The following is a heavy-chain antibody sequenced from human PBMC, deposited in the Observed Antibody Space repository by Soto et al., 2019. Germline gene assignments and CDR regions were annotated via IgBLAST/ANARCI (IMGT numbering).Heavy chain of an antibody. V-gene: IGHV5-10-1*01. D-gene: IGHD6-25*01. CDR2: IDPSDSYT. J-gene: IGHJ4*02. Sequence: EVQLVQSGAEVKKPGESLRISCQASGYSFTIYWITWVRQMPGKGLEWMGRIDPSDSYTNYSPSFQGHVTISADKSITTDYLHWSSLKASDTAMYYCARRVAAAEGGFDYWGQGTLVTVSS. CDR1: GYSFTIYW. CDR3: ARRVAAAEGGFDY.